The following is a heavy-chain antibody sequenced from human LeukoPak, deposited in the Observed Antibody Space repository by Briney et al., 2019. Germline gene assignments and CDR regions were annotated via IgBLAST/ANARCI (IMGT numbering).Heavy chain of an antibody. CDR2: INPNGGGT. CDR1: GYTFTGHY. J-gene: IGHJ4*02. V-gene: IGHV1-2*02. CDR3: ARGGGTVFGVIND. D-gene: IGHD3-3*01. Sequence: GASVKVSCKASGYTFTGHYIHWVRQAPGQGLEWMGWINPNGGGTNYAQKFQGRVTMTRDTSITTAYMELSRLRSEDTAVYYCARGGGTVFGVINDWGQGTLVTASS.